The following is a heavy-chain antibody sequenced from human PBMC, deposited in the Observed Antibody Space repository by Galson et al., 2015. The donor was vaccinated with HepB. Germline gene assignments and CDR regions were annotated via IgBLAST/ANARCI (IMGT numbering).Heavy chain of an antibody. CDR3: AREIRIAAAGKWWFDP. V-gene: IGHV3-33*08. Sequence: SLRLSCAASGFTFSSYGMHWVRQAPGKGLEWVAVIWYDGSNKYYADSVKGRFTISRDNSKNTLYLQMNSLRAEDTAVYYCAREIRIAAAGKWWFDPWGQGTLVTVSS. D-gene: IGHD6-13*01. CDR2: IWYDGSNK. CDR1: GFTFSSYG. J-gene: IGHJ5*02.